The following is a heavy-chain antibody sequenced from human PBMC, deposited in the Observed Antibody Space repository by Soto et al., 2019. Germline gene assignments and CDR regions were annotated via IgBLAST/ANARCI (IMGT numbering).Heavy chain of an antibody. CDR2: ISSSGGST. CDR3: MRPAPRGRHYFYFGMDV. CDR1: GFTFSSYA. V-gene: IGHV3-23*01. D-gene: IGHD3-10*01. Sequence: GGSLRLSCAASGFTFSSYAMSWVRQAPGKGLEWVSGISSSGGSTYYADSVKGRFTISRDNSKDTLFLRMNRPRVEDTAVYYCMRPAPRGRHYFYFGMDVWGQGTTVTVSS. J-gene: IGHJ6*02.